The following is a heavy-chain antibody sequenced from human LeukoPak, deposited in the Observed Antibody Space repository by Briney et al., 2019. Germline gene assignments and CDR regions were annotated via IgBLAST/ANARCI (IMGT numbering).Heavy chain of an antibody. D-gene: IGHD3-9*01. CDR2: IYYSGST. CDR1: GGSISSSSYY. CDR3: ARYFDWYSFDY. J-gene: IGHJ4*02. V-gene: IGHV4-39*07. Sequence: SETLSLTCTVSGGSISSSSYYWGWIRQPPGKGLEWIGSIYYSGSTYYNPSLKSRVTISVDTSKNQFSLKLSSVTAADTAVYYCARYFDWYSFDYWGQGTLVTVSS.